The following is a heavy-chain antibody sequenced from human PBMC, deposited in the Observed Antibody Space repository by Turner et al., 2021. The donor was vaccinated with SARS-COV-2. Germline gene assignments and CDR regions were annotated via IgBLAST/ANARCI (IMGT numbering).Heavy chain of an antibody. CDR3: AKDEAYYYYYYGMDV. Sequence: EVQLLESGGGLVQPGGSLRLSCAASGFTFSSYAMSWVRQAPGKGLEWVSAISGSGGSTCYADSVKGRFTISRDNSKNTLYLQMNSLRAEDTAVYYCAKDEAYYYYYYGMDVWGQGTTVTVSS. CDR1: GFTFSSYA. J-gene: IGHJ6*02. V-gene: IGHV3-23*01. CDR2: ISGSGGST.